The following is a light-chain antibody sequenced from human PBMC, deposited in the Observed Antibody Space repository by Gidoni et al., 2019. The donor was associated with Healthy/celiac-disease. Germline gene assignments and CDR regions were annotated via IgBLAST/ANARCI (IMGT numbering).Light chain of an antibody. CDR1: SSDVASYNL. CDR2: ERS. J-gene: IGLJ2*01. Sequence: QSALTQPASVSGSPGQSITISCTGTSSDVASYNLVSWYQQHPGKAPKLMIYERSKRPSGVSNRFSGSKSGNTASLTISGFQAEDEADYYCCSYAGSSTVVFGGGTKLTVL. V-gene: IGLV2-23*01. CDR3: CSYAGSSTVV.